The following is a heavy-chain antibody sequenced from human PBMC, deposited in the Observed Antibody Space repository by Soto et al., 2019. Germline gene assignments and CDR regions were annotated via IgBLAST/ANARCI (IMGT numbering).Heavy chain of an antibody. CDR1: GFTLSSYA. CDR2: ISGSGGST. V-gene: IGHV3-23*01. J-gene: IGHJ4*02. Sequence: GGSLRLSCAASGFTLSSYAMNWVRQAPGKGLEWVSAISGSGGSTYYADSVKGRFTISRDNSKNTLYLQMNSLRAEDTAVYYCAKGCLPEGPSDFDYWGQGTLVTVSS. CDR3: AKGCLPEGPSDFDY.